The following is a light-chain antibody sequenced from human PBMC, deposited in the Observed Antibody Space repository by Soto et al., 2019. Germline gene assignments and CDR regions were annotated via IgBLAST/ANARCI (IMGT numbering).Light chain of an antibody. J-gene: IGKJ4*01. CDR3: QQYNNWPPLT. CDR1: QSISSN. Sequence: EIVMTQSPATLSVSPGERATLFCRASQSISSNLAWYQQKAGQAPRLLIYGTSTRATGIAARFSGSGSGTEFTLTISSLQSEDFGIYYCQQYNNWPPLTFGGGTKVGIK. V-gene: IGKV3-15*01. CDR2: GTS.